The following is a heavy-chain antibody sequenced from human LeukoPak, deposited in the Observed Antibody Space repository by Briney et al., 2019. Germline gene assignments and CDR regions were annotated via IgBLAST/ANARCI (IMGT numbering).Heavy chain of an antibody. CDR3: AREGGDLDY. CDR1: RSTFSDYT. J-gene: IGHJ4*02. V-gene: IGHV3-21*01. Sequence: PGGSLTLSCAASRSTFSDYTMNWVRQAPGKGLEWVSSISSGSRDIHYADPVKGRFTISRDNAKNSLYLQMNSLRAEDTAVYYCAREGGDLDYWGQGALVTVSS. CDR2: ISSGSRDI. D-gene: IGHD4-17*01.